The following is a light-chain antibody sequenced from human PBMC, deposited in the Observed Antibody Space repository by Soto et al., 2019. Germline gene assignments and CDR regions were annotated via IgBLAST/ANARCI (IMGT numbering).Light chain of an antibody. CDR3: QSYDSSLSAWV. CDR1: NSNIGAAYG. V-gene: IGLV1-40*01. CDR2: GNS. J-gene: IGLJ3*02. Sequence: QSVLTQPPSVSGAPGQRVTISCTGSNSNIGAAYGVHWYQQLPGTAPKVLIYGNSNRPSGVPDRFSASKSGTSASLAITGLQAEDEDDYYCQSYDSSLSAWVFGGGTKLTVL.